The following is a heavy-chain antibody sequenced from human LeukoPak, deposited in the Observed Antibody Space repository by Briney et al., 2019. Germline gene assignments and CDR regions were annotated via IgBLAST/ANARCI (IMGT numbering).Heavy chain of an antibody. CDR2: ISSSGSTI. D-gene: IGHD5-12*01. CDR3: ARDRKWLRADFDY. V-gene: IGHV3-48*03. CDR1: GFTFSSYE. Sequence: GGSLRLSCAASGFTFSSYEMNWVRQAPGKGLEWVSYISSSGSTIYYADSVKGRFTISRDNAKNSLYLQMNSLRAEDTAVYYCARDRKWLRADFDYWGQGTLVTVSS. J-gene: IGHJ4*02.